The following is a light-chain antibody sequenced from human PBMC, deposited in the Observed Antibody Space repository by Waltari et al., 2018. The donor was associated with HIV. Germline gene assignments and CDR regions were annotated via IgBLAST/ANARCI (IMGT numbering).Light chain of an antibody. CDR1: SSNIATNT. CDR3: ATWDDSLNVWV. Sequence: SVLPQPLSASVTPGQSVTISCFGSSSNIATNTVNWYQKLPGTAPKLLLYTNNQRPSGVHARFSGCKSGTSASLAISGLQSDDDADYYCATWDDSLNVWVFGGGTRLTVL. J-gene: IGLJ3*02. CDR2: TNN. V-gene: IGLV1-44*01.